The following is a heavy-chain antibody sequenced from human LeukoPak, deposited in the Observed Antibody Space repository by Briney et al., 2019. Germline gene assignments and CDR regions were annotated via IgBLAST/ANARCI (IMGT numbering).Heavy chain of an antibody. V-gene: IGHV3-23*01. CDR3: AEIFYMIVVEGAFDI. J-gene: IGHJ3*02. CDR1: GFTFSSYA. CDR2: ISGSGGST. D-gene: IGHD3-22*01. Sequence: GGSLRLSCAASGFTFSSYAMSWVRQAPGKGLEWVSAISGSGGSTYYADSVKGRFTISRDNSKNTLYLQMNSLRAEDTAVYYCAEIFYMIVVEGAFDIWGQGTMVTVSS.